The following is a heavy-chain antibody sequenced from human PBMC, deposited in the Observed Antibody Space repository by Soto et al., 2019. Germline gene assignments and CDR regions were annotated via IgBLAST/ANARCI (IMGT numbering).Heavy chain of an antibody. J-gene: IGHJ5*02. V-gene: IGHV4-59*01. CDR1: GGSISHYH. Sequence: QLQLQESGPGLVKPSETLSLTCTVSGGSISHYHWNWIRQAPGKGMEWIGYIFYNGSTHYNPSLTSLVTLSVDMSKNRLSLTLTSVTAADTAVYYCARSFYPWGQGTLVTVSS. CDR2: IFYNGST. CDR3: ARSFYP.